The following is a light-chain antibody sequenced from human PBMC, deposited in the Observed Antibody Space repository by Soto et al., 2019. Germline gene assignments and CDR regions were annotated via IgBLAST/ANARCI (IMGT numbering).Light chain of an antibody. V-gene: IGLV1-40*01. CDR1: SSNIGAGYD. CDR3: TSYTSTYSHV. Sequence: QSVLTQPPSVSGAPGQRVTISCTGSSSNIGAGYDVHWYQQLPGTAPKLLIYGNSNRPSGVPDRFSGSKSGNTASLTISGLQADDEAEYYCTSYTSTYSHVFGTGTKLTVL. CDR2: GNS. J-gene: IGLJ1*01.